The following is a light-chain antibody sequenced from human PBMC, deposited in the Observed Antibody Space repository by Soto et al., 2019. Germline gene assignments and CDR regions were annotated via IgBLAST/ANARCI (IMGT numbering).Light chain of an antibody. CDR3: TSYAGSNNWV. J-gene: IGLJ3*02. CDR1: SSDVGDYNY. Sequence: HSALTQPPSASGSPGQSVTISCTGTSSDVGDYNYVSWYQQHPGQAPKLMIYEVSKRPSGVPDRFSGSKSGNTAFLTVSGLQAEDEADYYCTSYAGSNNWVFGGGTKLTVL. V-gene: IGLV2-8*01. CDR2: EVS.